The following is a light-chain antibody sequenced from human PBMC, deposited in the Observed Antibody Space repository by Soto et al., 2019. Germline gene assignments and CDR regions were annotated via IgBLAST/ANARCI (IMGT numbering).Light chain of an antibody. Sequence: DIQMTQSPSTLSASVGDRVTITCRASQSIGTWLAWYQQKPGKPPKVLIYKASSVESGVPSRFSGRGSGTEFTLTISSLQHDDFAIYYCQHHNLFGQGTRVEMK. CDR1: QSIGTW. J-gene: IGKJ1*01. CDR3: QHHNL. V-gene: IGKV1-5*03. CDR2: KAS.